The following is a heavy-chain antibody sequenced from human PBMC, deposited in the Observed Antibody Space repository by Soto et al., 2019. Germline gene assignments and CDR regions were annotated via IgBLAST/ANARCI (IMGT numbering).Heavy chain of an antibody. CDR1: GFTFSSYA. J-gene: IGHJ4*02. Sequence: LRLSCAASGFTFSSYAMSWVRQAPGKGLEWVSAISGSGGSTYYADSVKGRFTISRDNSKNTLYLQMNSLRAEETAVYYCAKDSGSYYRFDYWGQGTLVTVSS. D-gene: IGHD1-26*01. CDR3: AKDSGSYYRFDY. V-gene: IGHV3-23*01. CDR2: ISGSGGST.